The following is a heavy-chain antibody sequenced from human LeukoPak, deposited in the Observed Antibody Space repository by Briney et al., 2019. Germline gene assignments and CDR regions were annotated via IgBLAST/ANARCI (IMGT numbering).Heavy chain of an antibody. Sequence: SGPTLVKPPQTLTLTCTFSGFSLRTSGVGVGWIRQPPGKALEWLALIYWNDDKRYSPSLKSRLTITKDTSKNQVVLTMTNMDPVDTATYYCAHPYSYGYNNWFDPWGQGTLVTVSS. CDR1: GFSLRTSGVG. V-gene: IGHV2-5*01. D-gene: IGHD5-18*01. CDR3: AHPYSYGYNNWFDP. J-gene: IGHJ5*02. CDR2: IYWNDDK.